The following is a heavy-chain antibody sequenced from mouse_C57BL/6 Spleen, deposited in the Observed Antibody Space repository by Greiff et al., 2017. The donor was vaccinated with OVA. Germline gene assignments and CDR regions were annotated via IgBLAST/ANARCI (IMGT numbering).Heavy chain of an antibody. D-gene: IGHD2-4*01. CDR2: INPGSGGT. J-gene: IGHJ3*01. Sequence: VQLQQSGAELVRPGASVKVSCKASGYAFTNYLIEWVKQRPGQGLEWIGVINPGSGGTNYNEKFKGKATLTADKSSSTAYLQLRSLTSEDSAVYVGGRRDYDDDGAWFAYWGQGTLVTVSA. CDR1: GYAFTNYL. V-gene: IGHV1-54*01. CDR3: GRRDYDDDGAWFAY.